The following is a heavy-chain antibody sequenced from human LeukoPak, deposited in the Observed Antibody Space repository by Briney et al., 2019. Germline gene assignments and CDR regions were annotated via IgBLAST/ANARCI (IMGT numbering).Heavy chain of an antibody. CDR2: IYYSGST. CDR3: ARLSRDGYNSGSMYYYYGMDV. V-gene: IGHV4-59*08. D-gene: IGHD5-24*01. CDR1: GGCISSYY. J-gene: IGHJ6*02. Sequence: PSETLSLTCTVSGGCISSYYWSWIRQPPGKGLEWIGYIYYSGSTNYNPSLKSRVTISVDTSKNQFSLKLSSVTAADTAVYYCARLSRDGYNSGSMYYYYGMDVWGQGTTVTVSS.